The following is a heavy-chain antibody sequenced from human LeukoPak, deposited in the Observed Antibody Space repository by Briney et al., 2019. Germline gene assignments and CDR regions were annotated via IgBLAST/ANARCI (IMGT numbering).Heavy chain of an antibody. Sequence: GGPLRLSCAASGFTYTNYWVSGFRQAPGQGREWAASIKQDGSERYYVDSVKGRFTISRDNAKNSLFLQLSSLRVEDTAVYYCARGSMHVYHLYTDYWGQGTLVTVSS. J-gene: IGHJ4*02. CDR3: ARGSMHVYHLYTDY. D-gene: IGHD3-16*01. CDR1: GFTYTNYW. V-gene: IGHV3-7*01. CDR2: IKQDGSER.